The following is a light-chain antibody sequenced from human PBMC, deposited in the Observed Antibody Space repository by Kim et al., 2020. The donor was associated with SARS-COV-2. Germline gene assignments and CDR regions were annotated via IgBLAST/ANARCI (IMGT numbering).Light chain of an antibody. J-gene: IGKJ2*01. V-gene: IGKV1-39*01. CDR1: QSINTY. CDR3: QRSYSTPPYT. Sequence: DIQMTQSPSSLSASVGDRVTITCRASQSINTYLNWYQQKPRKAPKLLIYAASTLQSGVPSRFSGSGSGTYFTLTISSMQPEDFATYYCQRSYSTPPYTFGQGTKLEI. CDR2: AAS.